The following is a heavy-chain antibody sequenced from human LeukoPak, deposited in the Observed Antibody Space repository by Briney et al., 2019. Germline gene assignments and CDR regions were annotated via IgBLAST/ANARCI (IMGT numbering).Heavy chain of an antibody. J-gene: IGHJ6*03. CDR3: ARVRNLYYYYYMDV. CDR2: IIPIFGTA. V-gene: IGHV1-69*05. Sequence: ASVKVSCKASGGTFSSYAISWVRQAPGQGLEWMGGIIPIFGTANYAQKFQGRVTITTDESTSTAYMELSSPRSEDTAVYYCARVRNLYYYYYMDVWGKGTTVTVSS. D-gene: IGHD1-14*01. CDR1: GGTFSSYA.